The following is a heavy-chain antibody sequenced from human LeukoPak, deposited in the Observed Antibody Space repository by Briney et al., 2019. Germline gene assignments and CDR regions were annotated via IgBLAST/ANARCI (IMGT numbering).Heavy chain of an antibody. CDR2: IYYSGST. CDR3: PIHVDPYYFHGMDV. Sequence: PAETLSLTCTVSGGSISRYYWSWIRQPPGKGLEGIGYIYYSGSTNYNPSLTSRVTISVDPSTHQLSLKLSSVTAADTAVYYCPIHVDPYYFHGMDVWGQGTTVTVSS. CDR1: GGSISRYY. J-gene: IGHJ6*02. V-gene: IGHV4-59*08.